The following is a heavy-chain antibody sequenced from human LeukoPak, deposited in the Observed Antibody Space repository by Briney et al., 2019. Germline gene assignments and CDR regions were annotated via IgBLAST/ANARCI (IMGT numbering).Heavy chain of an antibody. J-gene: IGHJ4*02. CDR2: INPNSGGI. CDR3: ARRLTGVDY. CDR1: GYTFTDYY. Sequence: VASVKVSCKASGYTFTDYYMNWVRQAPGEGLEWMGWINPNSGGINYAQNFQGRVTMTRDTSIGTVYMELNSLRSDDTAVYYCARRLTGVDYWGQGTQVTVSS. V-gene: IGHV1-2*02. D-gene: IGHD7-27*01.